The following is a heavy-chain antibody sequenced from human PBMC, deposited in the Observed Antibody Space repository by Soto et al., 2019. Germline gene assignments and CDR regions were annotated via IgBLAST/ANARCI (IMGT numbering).Heavy chain of an antibody. V-gene: IGHV3-30-3*01. D-gene: IGHD3-3*01. Sequence: GGSLRLSCAASGFTFSSYAMHWVRQAPGKGLEWVAVISYDGSNKYYADSVKGRFTISRDNSKNTLYLQMNSLRAEDTAVYYCASDYDFWSGYRSPTGYYFDYWGQGTLVTVSS. CDR2: ISYDGSNK. CDR1: GFTFSSYA. J-gene: IGHJ4*02. CDR3: ASDYDFWSGYRSPTGYYFDY.